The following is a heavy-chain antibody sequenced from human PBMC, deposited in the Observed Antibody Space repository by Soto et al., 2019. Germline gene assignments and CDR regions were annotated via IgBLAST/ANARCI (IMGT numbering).Heavy chain of an antibody. CDR1: GGSFSGYY. CDR3: ARVGSEPRLVPASPDY. D-gene: IGHD2-2*01. J-gene: IGHJ4*02. CDR2: INHSGST. Sequence: QVQLQQWGAGLLKPSETLSLTCAVYGGSFSGYYWSWIRQPPGKGLEWIGEINHSGSTNYNPSLKSRVTLTVDPSKNQFSLKLSSVTAADTAVYYCARVGSEPRLVPASPDYWGQGTLVTVSS. V-gene: IGHV4-34*01.